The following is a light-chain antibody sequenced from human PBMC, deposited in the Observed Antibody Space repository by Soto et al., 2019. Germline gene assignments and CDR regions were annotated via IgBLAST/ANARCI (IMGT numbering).Light chain of an antibody. J-gene: IGKJ4*01. Sequence: DVQMSRSRAALSSSLVDRGTITCQASHDISDYLNWYQHKPGEAPKLLIYDASKLEAGVPSRFSGRGSGADFTFSISSLQPEDIATYYCQQYDNVPLTFGGETKVDIK. CDR2: DAS. V-gene: IGKV1-33*01. CDR1: HDISDY. CDR3: QQYDNVPLT.